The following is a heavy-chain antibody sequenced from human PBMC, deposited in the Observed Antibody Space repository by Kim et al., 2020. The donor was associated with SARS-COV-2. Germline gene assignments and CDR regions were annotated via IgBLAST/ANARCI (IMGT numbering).Heavy chain of an antibody. CDR3: AREIHSSWYDYYYYGMDV. CDR1: GFTFSSYS. J-gene: IGHJ6*02. V-gene: IGHV3-21*01. D-gene: IGHD6-13*01. Sequence: GGSLRLSCAASGFTFSSYSMNWVRQAPGKGLEWVSSISSSRSYKYYADSVKGRFTISRDNAKNSLYLQMNSLRAEDTAVYYCAREIHSSWYDYYYYGMDVWGQGTTVTVSS. CDR2: ISSSRSYK.